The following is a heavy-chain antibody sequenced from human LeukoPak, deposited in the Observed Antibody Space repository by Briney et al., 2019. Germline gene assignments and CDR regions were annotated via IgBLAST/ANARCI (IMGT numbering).Heavy chain of an antibody. Sequence: SETLSLTCTVSGVSITTHYWSWLRQPPAKELEWIAYMTDSETTKNNPSLKSRITLSADTSKNQFSLSLSSVTEADTAVYFCATIKSGYPFGYFDFWGQGILVTVSS. CDR2: MTDSETT. CDR3: ATIKSGYPFGYFDF. D-gene: IGHD5-18*01. V-gene: IGHV4-59*11. J-gene: IGHJ4*02. CDR1: GVSITTHY.